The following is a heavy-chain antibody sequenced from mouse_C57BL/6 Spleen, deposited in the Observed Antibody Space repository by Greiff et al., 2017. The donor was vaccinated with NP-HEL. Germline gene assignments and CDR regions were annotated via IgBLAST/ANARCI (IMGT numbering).Heavy chain of an antibody. Sequence: QVQLQQSGAELVRPGASVTLSCKASGYTFTDYEMHWVKQTPVHGLEWIGAIDPETGGTAYNQKFKGKAILTADKSSSTAYMELRSLTSEDSAVYYCTRDVGYYGAMDYWGQGTSVTVSS. V-gene: IGHV1-15*01. CDR1: GYTFTDYE. D-gene: IGHD2-3*01. J-gene: IGHJ4*01. CDR3: TRDVGYYGAMDY. CDR2: IDPETGGT.